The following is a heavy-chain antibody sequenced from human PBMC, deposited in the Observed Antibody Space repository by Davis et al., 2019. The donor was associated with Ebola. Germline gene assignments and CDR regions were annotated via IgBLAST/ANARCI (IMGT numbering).Heavy chain of an antibody. CDR3: ARTYYGSGSYYFDP. CDR2: IWYDGSNK. Sequence: GGSLRLSCAASGFTFSSYGMHWVRQAPGKGLEWVAVIWYDGSNKYYADSVKGRFTISRDNSKNTLYLQMNSLRAEDTAVYYCARTYYGSGSYYFDPWGQGTLVTVSS. D-gene: IGHD3-10*01. CDR1: GFTFSSYG. J-gene: IGHJ5*02. V-gene: IGHV3-33*01.